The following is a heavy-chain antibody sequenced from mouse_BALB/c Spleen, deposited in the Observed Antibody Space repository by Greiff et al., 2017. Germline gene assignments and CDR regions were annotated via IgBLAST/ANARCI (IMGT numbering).Heavy chain of an antibody. CDR3: SMDYAMDY. CDR1: GFTFSSYT. CDR2: ISSGGSYT. D-gene: IGHD1-1*02. J-gene: IGHJ4*01. Sequence: EVQLVESGGGLVKPGGSLKLSCAASGFTFSSYTMSWVRQTPEKRLEWVATISSGGSYTYYPDSVKGRFTISRDNAKNTLYLQMSSLKSEDTAMYYCSMDYAMDYWGQGTSVTVSS. V-gene: IGHV5-6-4*01.